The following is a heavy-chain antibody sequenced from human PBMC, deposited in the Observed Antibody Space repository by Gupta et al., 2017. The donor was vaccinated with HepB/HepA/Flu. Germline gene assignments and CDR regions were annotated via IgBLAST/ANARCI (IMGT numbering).Heavy chain of an antibody. D-gene: IGHD6-13*01. V-gene: IGHV3-21*01. CDR3: AIGIAAAANDAFDI. J-gene: IGHJ3*02. CDR1: GFTFSSYS. CDR2: ISSSSSYI. Sequence: EVQLVESGGGLVKPGGSLRLSCAASGFTFSSYSMNWVRQAPGKGLEWVSSISSSSSYIYYADSVKGRFTISRDNAKNSLYLQMNSLRAEDTAVYYCAIGIAAAANDAFDIWGQGTMVTVYS.